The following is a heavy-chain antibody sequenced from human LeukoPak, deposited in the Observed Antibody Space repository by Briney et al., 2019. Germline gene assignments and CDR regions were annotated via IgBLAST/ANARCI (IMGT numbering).Heavy chain of an antibody. Sequence: SETLSLTCAVYGGSFSGYYWSWIRQPPGKGLEWIGEINHSGSTNYNPSLKSRVTISVDTSKNQFSLKLSSVTAADTAVYYCARVDTAMVRDYWGQGTLVTVSS. CDR1: GGSFSGYY. CDR3: ARVDTAMVRDY. CDR2: INHSGST. V-gene: IGHV4-34*01. J-gene: IGHJ4*02. D-gene: IGHD5-18*01.